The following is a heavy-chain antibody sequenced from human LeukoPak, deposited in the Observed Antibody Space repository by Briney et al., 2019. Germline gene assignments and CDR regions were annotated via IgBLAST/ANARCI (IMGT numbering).Heavy chain of an antibody. CDR3: VRRVGYCGGDCYSGWFDP. J-gene: IGHJ5*02. Sequence: SETLSLTCTVSGGSISSSSYYWGWIRQPPGKGLEWIGSIFHSGSTYYNPSLKSRVTLLVDTSKNQFSLKLNSVTAADTAVYYCVRRVGYCGGDCYSGWFDPWGQGTLVTVSS. V-gene: IGHV4-39*07. D-gene: IGHD2-21*01. CDR2: IFHSGST. CDR1: GGSISSSSYY.